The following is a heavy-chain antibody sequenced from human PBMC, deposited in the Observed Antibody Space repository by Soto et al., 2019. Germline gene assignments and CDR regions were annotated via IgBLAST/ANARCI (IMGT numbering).Heavy chain of an antibody. Sequence: PGESLKISCEGSGYSFTSYWIGWVRQMPGKGLEWMGIIYPGDSDTRYSPSFQGQVTISADKSISTAYLQWSSLKASDTAMYYCARRVVFWRWLQEYYFDYWGQRTPVTVSS. J-gene: IGHJ4*02. CDR3: ARRVVFWRWLQEYYFDY. CDR1: GYSFTSYW. CDR2: IYPGDSDT. D-gene: IGHD3-3*01. V-gene: IGHV5-51*01.